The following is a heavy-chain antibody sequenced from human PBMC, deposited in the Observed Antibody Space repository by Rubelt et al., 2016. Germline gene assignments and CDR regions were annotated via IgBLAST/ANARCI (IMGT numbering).Heavy chain of an antibody. J-gene: IGHJ1*01. CDR2: VYYSGST. D-gene: IGHD3-22*01. V-gene: IGHV4-59*01. CDR3: AYSSGYYDEYFQH. Sequence: TVSGGSISGYFWSWIRQPPGKGLEWIGYVYYSGSTNYNPSLKSRVTISGDTSTNQFSLKLSSVTAADTAVYYCAYSSGYYDEYFQHWGQGTLVTVSS. CDR1: GGSISGYF.